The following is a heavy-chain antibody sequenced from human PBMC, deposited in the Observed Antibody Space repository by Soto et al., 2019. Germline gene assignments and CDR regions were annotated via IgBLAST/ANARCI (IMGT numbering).Heavy chain of an antibody. CDR2: ISYDGSNK. V-gene: IGHV3-30*03. CDR1: GFTFSSYG. D-gene: IGHD2-2*01. CDR3: ARDKCISTSCLFGVHYGMDV. J-gene: IGHJ6*02. Sequence: PGGSLRLSCAASGFTFSSYGMHWVRQAPGKGLEWVAVISYDGSNKYYADSVKGRFTISRDNAKNSLYLQMNSLRDEDTAVYYCARDKCISTSCLFGVHYGMDVWGQGTTVTVSS.